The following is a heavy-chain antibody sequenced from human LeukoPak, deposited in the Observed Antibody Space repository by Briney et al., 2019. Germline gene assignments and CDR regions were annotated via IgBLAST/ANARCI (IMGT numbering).Heavy chain of an antibody. D-gene: IGHD2-8*01. CDR2: INPQSGGT. J-gene: IGHJ4*02. Sequence: GASVKVSCKASGYSFAAYYLHWVRQAPGQGLEWMGWINPQSGGTSSAQKFQGRVTMTSDTSITTFYMELSRLTSDDTAVYYCARGGFHHGFDFWGQGTVVTVSS. CDR3: ARGGFHHGFDF. CDR1: GYSFAAYY. V-gene: IGHV1-2*02.